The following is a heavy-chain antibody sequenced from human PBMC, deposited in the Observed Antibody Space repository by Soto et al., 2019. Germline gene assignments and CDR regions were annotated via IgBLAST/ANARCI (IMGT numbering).Heavy chain of an antibody. V-gene: IGHV3-23*01. J-gene: IGHJ6*03. CDR2: FRESGGTT. D-gene: IGHD1-26*01. CDR3: ARDIQGSYRYHMDV. CDR1: GFGFTFSTSA. Sequence: GGSLRLSCAASGFGFTFSTSAMSWVRQAPGKGLEWVSTFRESGGTTHYANSVKGRFTISRDTSKNMLYLQMNSLRAEDTAIYYCARDIQGSYRYHMDVWGKGTTVTVSS.